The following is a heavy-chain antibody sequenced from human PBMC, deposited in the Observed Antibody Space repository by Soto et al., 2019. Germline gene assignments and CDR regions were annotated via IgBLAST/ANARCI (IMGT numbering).Heavy chain of an antibody. V-gene: IGHV3-21*01. Sequence: EVQLVESGGGLVKPGGSLRLSCAASGFTFSSYSMNWVRQVPGKGLEWVSSISSSSSYIYYADSVKGRFTISRDNAKNSLDLQMNRLRAEDTAVYYCARGKPLGYCSGGSCHFNYWGPGTLVPVSS. CDR1: GFTFSSYS. CDR3: ARGKPLGYCSGGSCHFNY. J-gene: IGHJ4*02. CDR2: ISSSSSYI. D-gene: IGHD2-15*01.